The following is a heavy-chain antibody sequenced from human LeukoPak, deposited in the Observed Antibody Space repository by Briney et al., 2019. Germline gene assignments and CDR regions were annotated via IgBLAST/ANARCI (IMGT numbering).Heavy chain of an antibody. CDR1: GFTFSTFG. CDR3: ARMSTGYYDDY. J-gene: IGHJ4*02. CDR2: VSSSSTTI. Sequence: GGSLRLSCVASGFTFSTFGMNWVRQAPGKGLEWVSYVSSSSTTIYYADSVKGRFTISRDEAKSSLYLQMNSLRAEDTALYYCARMSTGYYDDYWGQGTLVAVSS. D-gene: IGHD3-9*01. V-gene: IGHV3-48*01.